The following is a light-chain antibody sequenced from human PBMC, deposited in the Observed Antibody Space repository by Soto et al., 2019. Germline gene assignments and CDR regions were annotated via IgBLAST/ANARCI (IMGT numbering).Light chain of an antibody. Sequence: QSALTQPPYSSGSPGQSVTISCTGTSSDVGGYNYVSWYQQHPGKAPKLMISEVSKRPSGVPDHFSGSKSGNTASLTVSGLQAEDEADYHCSSFAGNNTLVFGGGTKLNAL. CDR1: SSDVGGYNY. V-gene: IGLV2-8*01. CDR2: EVS. CDR3: SSFAGNNTLV. J-gene: IGLJ2*01.